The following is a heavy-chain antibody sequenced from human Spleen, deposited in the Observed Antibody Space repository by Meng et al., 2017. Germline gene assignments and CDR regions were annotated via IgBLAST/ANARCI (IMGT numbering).Heavy chain of an antibody. CDR2: ISFDGGNK. J-gene: IGHJ4*02. D-gene: IGHD5/OR15-5a*01. CDR1: GFTFSNYA. V-gene: IGHV3-30*09. Sequence: GESLKISCVASGFTFSNYALHWVRQAPGKGLEWVAVISFDGGNKNYADSAKGRFAISRDKSKNTLYLQMNSLRAEDTAVYYCAKDSDTMVSTFFDNWGQGTLVTVSS. CDR3: AKDSDTMVSTFFDN.